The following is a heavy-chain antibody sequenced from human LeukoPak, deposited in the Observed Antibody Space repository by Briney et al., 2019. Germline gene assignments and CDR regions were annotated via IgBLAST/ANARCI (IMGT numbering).Heavy chain of an antibody. CDR1: GFTFSNFV. CDR2: ISADGSQ. V-gene: IGHV3-64*04. D-gene: IGHD4-23*01. Sequence: GGSLRLSCSTSGFTFSNFVMQWVRQTPGKGLEYVSVISADGSQYYPDSVKGRFTISRDNSKNTLYLQMNSLRAEDTAVYYCAKDHLTPLDYRGQGTLVTVSS. CDR3: AKDHLTPLDY. J-gene: IGHJ4*02.